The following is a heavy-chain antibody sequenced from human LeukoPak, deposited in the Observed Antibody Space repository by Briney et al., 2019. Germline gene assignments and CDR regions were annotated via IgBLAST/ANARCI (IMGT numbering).Heavy chain of an antibody. J-gene: IGHJ4*02. Sequence: SVKVSCKASGGTFSSYAISWVRQAPGQGLEWMGGIIPIFGTANYAQKFRGRVTITADKSTSTAYMELSSLRSEDTAVYYCTMSGYDSNTFDYWGQGTLVTVSS. CDR2: IIPIFGTA. CDR3: TMSGYDSNTFDY. V-gene: IGHV1-69*06. D-gene: IGHD5-12*01. CDR1: GGTFSSYA.